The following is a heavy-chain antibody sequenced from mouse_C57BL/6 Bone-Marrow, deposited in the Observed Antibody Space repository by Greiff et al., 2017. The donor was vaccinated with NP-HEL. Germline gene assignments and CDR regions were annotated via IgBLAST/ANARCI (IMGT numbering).Heavy chain of an antibody. V-gene: IGHV1-81*01. Sequence: QVQLQQSGAELARPGASVKLSCKASGYTFTSYGISWVKQRTGKGLEWIGEIYPRSGNTYYNEKFKGKATLTADKSSRTAYMELRSLSAEDSTVYFCAPPVVATDAYWGQGTLVTVSA. CDR1: GYTFTSYG. J-gene: IGHJ3*01. D-gene: IGHD1-1*01. CDR3: APPVVATDAY. CDR2: IYPRSGNT.